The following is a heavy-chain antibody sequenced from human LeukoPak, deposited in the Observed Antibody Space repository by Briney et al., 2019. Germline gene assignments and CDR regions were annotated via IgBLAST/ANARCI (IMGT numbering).Heavy chain of an antibody. D-gene: IGHD1-26*01. J-gene: IGHJ5*02. CDR1: GYTFTDYY. Sequence: GASVKVSCKASGYTFTDYYIHWVRQAPGQGLEWMGWINPNSGGTNYAQKFQGRVTMTRDTSISTAYMELSRLRSDDTAVYYCARDHSGNYYVWFDPWGQGTLVTVSS. CDR3: ARDHSGNYYVWFDP. CDR2: INPNSGGT. V-gene: IGHV1-2*02.